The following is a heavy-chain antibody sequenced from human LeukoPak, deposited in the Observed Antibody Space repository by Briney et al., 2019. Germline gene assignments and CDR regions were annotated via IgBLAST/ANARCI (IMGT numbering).Heavy chain of an antibody. J-gene: IGHJ4*02. V-gene: IGHV4-4*02. Sequence: SETLSLTCGVSGGSISSTNWWTWVRQPPGKGLEWIGEVHRDGRTNYNPSLESRLTMSVDLSENHISLKLTSVTAADTAVYYCAREGGFYRPLDYSGQGTLVTVSS. CDR1: GGSISSTNW. D-gene: IGHD3-3*01. CDR2: VHRDGRT. CDR3: AREGGFYRPLDY.